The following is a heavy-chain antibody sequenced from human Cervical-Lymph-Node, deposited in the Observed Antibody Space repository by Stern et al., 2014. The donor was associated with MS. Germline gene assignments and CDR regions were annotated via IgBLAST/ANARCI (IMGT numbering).Heavy chain of an antibody. V-gene: IGHV3-7*01. CDR1: GLSFSDYW. CDR3: ARGRDYFGP. CDR2: IKQDGSEK. Sequence: VQLVQSGGGLAQPGGSLRLSCAASGLSFSDYWMSWVRQAPGKGLEWVAYIKQDGSEKYYLDSVKGRFTISRDNTKNSLSLQKNSLRAEDTAFYYCARGRDYFGPWGQGTLVTVSS. J-gene: IGHJ4*02.